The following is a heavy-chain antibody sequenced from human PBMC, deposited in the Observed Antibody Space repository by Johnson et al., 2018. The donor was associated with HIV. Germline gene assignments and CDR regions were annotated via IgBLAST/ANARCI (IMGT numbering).Heavy chain of an antibody. J-gene: IGHJ3*02. D-gene: IGHD2-2*02. CDR1: GFTVSSNY. CDR3: ARRYCSSTSCYKGRAFDI. Sequence: VQLMESGGGLVQPGGSLRLSCAASGFTVSSNYMSWVRQAPGKGLEWVSVIYSGGSTYYADSVKGRFTISRDNSKNTLYLQMNSLRAEDTAVYYCARRYCSSTSCYKGRAFDIWGQGTMVTVSS. CDR2: IYSGGST. V-gene: IGHV3-66*01.